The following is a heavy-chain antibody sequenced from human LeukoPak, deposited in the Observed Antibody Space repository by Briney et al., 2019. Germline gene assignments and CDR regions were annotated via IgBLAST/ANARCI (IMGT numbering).Heavy chain of an antibody. D-gene: IGHD3-10*01. CDR3: ARDPRFTYYYGSGSYYDY. Sequence: GGSLRLSCAASGFTFHDYAMHWVRQAPGKGLEWVSYISSSSSTIYYADSVKGRFTISRDNAKNSLYLQMNSLRDEDTAVYYCARDPRFTYYYGSGSYYDYWGQGTLVTVSS. CDR2: ISSSSSTI. J-gene: IGHJ4*02. CDR1: GFTFHDYA. V-gene: IGHV3-48*02.